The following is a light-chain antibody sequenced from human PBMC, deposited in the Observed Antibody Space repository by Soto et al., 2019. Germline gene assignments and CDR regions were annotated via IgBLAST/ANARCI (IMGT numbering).Light chain of an antibody. CDR3: QQTFSPAVT. J-gene: IGKJ4*01. V-gene: IGKV1-39*01. CDR2: GAS. Sequence: DIHLTQSPSSLSAAVGDRVTIACRASQAILTYLNWFQQKAGKAPEVLIYGASSLRSGVPSRFTGSGSATDSTLTISSLQPEDAGTYFCQQTFSPAVTFGGGTKV. CDR1: QAILTY.